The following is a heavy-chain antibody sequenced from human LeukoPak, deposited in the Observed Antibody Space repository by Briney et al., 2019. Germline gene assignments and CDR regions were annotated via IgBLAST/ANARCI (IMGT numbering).Heavy chain of an antibody. CDR1: GYTFINYG. D-gene: IGHD1-14*01. Sequence: PGASVKVSCKASGYTFINYGISWVRPAPGQGREWVGWISAENGNTGYVDTLKGRVTMTTDTSSSTVYMQMSSLRPDDTAVYYCARAKAAPDPGAWFPPWGQGTLVTV. V-gene: IGHV1-18*01. J-gene: IGHJ5*02. CDR3: ARAKAAPDPGAWFPP. CDR2: ISAENGNT.